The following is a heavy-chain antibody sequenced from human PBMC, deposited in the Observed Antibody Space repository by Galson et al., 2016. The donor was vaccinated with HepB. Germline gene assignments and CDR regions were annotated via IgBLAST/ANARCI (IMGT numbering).Heavy chain of an antibody. V-gene: IGHV3-23*01. CDR2: VVGSGGST. J-gene: IGHJ4*02. D-gene: IGHD6-13*01. CDR1: GFTFSNYG. Sequence: SLRLSCAASGFTFSNYGMNWVRQAPGKGLEWVSGVVGSGGSTYYADFVKGRFSISRDNFKNTLSLEMINLRAEDTAVYYCARDSAGISSIGTCFDCWGQGTLVTVSS. CDR3: ARDSAGISSIGTCFDC.